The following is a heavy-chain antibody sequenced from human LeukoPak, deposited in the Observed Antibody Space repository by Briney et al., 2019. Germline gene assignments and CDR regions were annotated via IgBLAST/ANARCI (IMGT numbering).Heavy chain of an antibody. J-gene: IGHJ4*02. CDR1: GFTFSDYY. Sequence: PGGSLRLSCAASGFTFSDYYMSWIRQAPVKGLECVSYISSSSSYTNYADSVKVRFTISRDNAKNSLYLQMNSLRAEDTAVYYCARDRGYCSGGSCYPKNFDYWGQGTLVTVSS. CDR3: ARDRGYCSGGSCYPKNFDY. D-gene: IGHD2-15*01. V-gene: IGHV3-11*06. CDR2: ISSSSSYT.